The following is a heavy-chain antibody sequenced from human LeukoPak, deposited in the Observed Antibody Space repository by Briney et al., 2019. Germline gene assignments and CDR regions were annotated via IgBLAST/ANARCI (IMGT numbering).Heavy chain of an antibody. V-gene: IGHV4-61*01. Sequence: SETLSLTCTVSGGSVSSGSYYWSWIRQPPGKGLEWIGYIYYSGSTNYNPSLKSRVTISVDTSKNQFSLKLSSVTAADTAVYYCAKETVVVVAATPDAFDIWGQGTMVTVSS. CDR2: IYYSGST. J-gene: IGHJ3*02. CDR3: AKETVVVVAATPDAFDI. D-gene: IGHD2-15*01. CDR1: GGSVSSGSYY.